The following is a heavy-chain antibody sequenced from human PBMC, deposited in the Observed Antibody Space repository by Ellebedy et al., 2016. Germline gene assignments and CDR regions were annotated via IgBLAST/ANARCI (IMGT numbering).Heavy chain of an antibody. J-gene: IGHJ3*02. V-gene: IGHV5-51*01. Sequence: GGSLRLXCRGSGYTFSSYWIGWVRQMPGQGLEWMGIIYPGDSDTRYSPSFQGQVTISADKSTSTAYLQWRSLKASDTAMYYCARRQLDPRSPWFGAFDIWGQGTMVTVSS. D-gene: IGHD3-10*01. CDR2: IYPGDSDT. CDR1: GYTFSSYW. CDR3: ARRQLDPRSPWFGAFDI.